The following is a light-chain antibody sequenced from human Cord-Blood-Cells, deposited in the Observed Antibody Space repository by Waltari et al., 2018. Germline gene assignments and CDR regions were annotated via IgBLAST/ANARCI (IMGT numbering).Light chain of an antibody. CDR1: QDICNY. CDR3: QQYDNLLTIT. J-gene: IGKJ5*01. V-gene: IGKV1-33*01. CDR2: DAS. Sequence: DIQMTQSPSSLSASVGDRVTITCQASQDICNYLNWYQQKPGKAPKLLIYDASNLETGVPSRFSGSGSGTDFTFTISSLQPEDIATYYCQQYDNLLTITFGQGTRLEIK.